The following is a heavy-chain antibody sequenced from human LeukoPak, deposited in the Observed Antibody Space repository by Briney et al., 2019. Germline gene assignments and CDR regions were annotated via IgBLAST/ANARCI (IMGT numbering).Heavy chain of an antibody. V-gene: IGHV3-7*03. CDR2: IKQDGSEK. D-gene: IGHD2-2*02. CDR1: GFTFSSYW. CDR3: ARDSSIPY. Sequence: GGSLRLSCEASGFTFSSYWMSWVRQAPGKGLEWVANIKQDGSEKYYVDSVKGRFTISRDNAKNSLYLQMNSLRAEDTAMYYCARDSSIPYWGQGTLVTVSS. J-gene: IGHJ4*02.